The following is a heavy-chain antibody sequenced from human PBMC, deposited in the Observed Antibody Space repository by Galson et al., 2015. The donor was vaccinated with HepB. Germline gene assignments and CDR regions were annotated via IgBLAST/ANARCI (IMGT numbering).Heavy chain of an antibody. D-gene: IGHD3-10*01. CDR1: GGSVSSGSYY. V-gene: IGHV4-61*01. Sequence: ETLSLTCTVSGGSVSSGSYYWRWIRQPPGKGLEWIGYIYYSGSTNYNPSLKSRVTISVDTSKNQFSLKLSSVTAADTAVYYCAREYYYGSGSYYYYGMDVWGQGTTVTVSS. CDR2: IYYSGST. CDR3: AREYYYGSGSYYYYGMDV. J-gene: IGHJ6*02.